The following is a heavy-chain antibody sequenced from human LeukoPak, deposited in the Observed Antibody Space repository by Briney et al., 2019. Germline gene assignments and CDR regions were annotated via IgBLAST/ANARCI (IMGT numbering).Heavy chain of an antibody. Sequence: SETLSLTCAVSGGSISSSNWWSWVRQPPGKGLEWIGEIYHSGNTNYNPSLKSRVSISVDKSKNQFSLKLNSVTAADTAVYYCARDPMTTVTTPEFDYWGQGTLVTVSS. J-gene: IGHJ4*02. CDR1: GGSISSSNW. CDR2: IYHSGNT. CDR3: ARDPMTTVTTPEFDY. D-gene: IGHD4-17*01. V-gene: IGHV4-4*02.